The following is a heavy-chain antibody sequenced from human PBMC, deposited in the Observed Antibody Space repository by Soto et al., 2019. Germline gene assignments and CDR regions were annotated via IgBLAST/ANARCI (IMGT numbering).Heavy chain of an antibody. CDR1: GFTFSNYG. D-gene: IGHD3-22*01. V-gene: IGHV3-30*18. J-gene: IGHJ4*02. CDR2: ISYDGSNK. Sequence: QVQLVESGGGVVQPGRSLRLSCAASGFTFSNYGMHWVRQAPGKGLEWVAVISYDGSNKFYVDSVKGRFTISRDNSKNTLYLQMNSLRAEDTAGSSCANGYYYDSSGYYLFDYWGQGTLVTVSS. CDR3: ANGYYYDSSGYYLFDY.